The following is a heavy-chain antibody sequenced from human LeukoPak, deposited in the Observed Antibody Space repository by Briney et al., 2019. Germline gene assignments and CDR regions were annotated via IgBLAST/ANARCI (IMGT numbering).Heavy chain of an antibody. Sequence: GGSLRLSCAASGFTFRTYSMSWVRQAPGKGLEWVAVISYDGSNKYYADSVKGRFTISRDNSKNTLYLQMNSLRAEDTAVYYCARPKSLYYYDSSGYYDYWGQGTLVTVSS. J-gene: IGHJ4*02. CDR3: ARPKSLYYYDSSGYYDY. CDR1: GFTFRTYS. D-gene: IGHD3-22*01. V-gene: IGHV3-30*04. CDR2: ISYDGSNK.